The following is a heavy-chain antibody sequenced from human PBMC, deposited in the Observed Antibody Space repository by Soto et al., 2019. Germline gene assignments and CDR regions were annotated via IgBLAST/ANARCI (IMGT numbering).Heavy chain of an antibody. V-gene: IGHV4-4*02. CDR2: IYHSGKT. CDR3: ASNGALGGYTRADQ. D-gene: IGHD1-1*01. Sequence: QVQLLESGPRLVKPSGTLSLTCAVSGGSISTSNWWNWVRQSPGKGLEWIGEIYHSGKTNYIPSLKSRVTISVDKSKNPFSLELNSVTASDTAVYYCASNGALGGYTRADQWGQGALVTVSS. J-gene: IGHJ4*02. CDR1: GGSISTSNW.